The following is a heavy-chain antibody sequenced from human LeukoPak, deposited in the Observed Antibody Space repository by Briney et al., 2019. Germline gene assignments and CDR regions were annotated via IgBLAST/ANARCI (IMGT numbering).Heavy chain of an antibody. CDR3: ARGDWFDP. CDR1: GDSITTTGYY. J-gene: IGHJ5*02. V-gene: IGHV4-30-2*01. CDR2: IYHSGTT. Sequence: PSETLSLTRNITGDSITTTGYYWTWIRQPPGKGLEWIGNIYHSGTTRYKPSLRSRVTISADRSKNQFSLKLSSVTAADTAVYYCARGDWFDPWGPGMLVTVSS.